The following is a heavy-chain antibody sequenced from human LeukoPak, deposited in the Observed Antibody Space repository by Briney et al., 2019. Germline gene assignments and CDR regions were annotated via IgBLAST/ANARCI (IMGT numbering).Heavy chain of an antibody. V-gene: IGHV4-61*02. CDR1: GDSISSGSFY. CDR2: IFSSGIT. D-gene: IGHD2-2*03. CDR3: ARDIGYCSSTSCYPMFDY. J-gene: IGHJ4*02. Sequence: PPETLSLTCTVFGDSISSGSFYWSWIRQPAGKGLEWIGRIFSSGITNYNPSLKSRVTISVDTSKNQFSLKLSSVTAADTAVYYCARDIGYCSSTSCYPMFDYWGQGTLVTVSS.